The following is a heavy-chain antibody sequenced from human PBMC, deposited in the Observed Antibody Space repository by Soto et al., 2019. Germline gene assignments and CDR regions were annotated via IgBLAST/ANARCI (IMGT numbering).Heavy chain of an antibody. CDR1: GFTFSDYG. CDR2: IAYDGSNK. J-gene: IGHJ4*02. Sequence: VGSLRLSCVASGFTFSDYGMHWVRQAPGKGLEWVAVIAYDGSNKYYADSVKGRFTISRDNSKNTLYLQMDSLRAEDTAVYYCAKNHQRAPSRDGYNLIDYWGQGTLVTVS. CDR3: AKNHQRAPSRDGYNLIDY. V-gene: IGHV3-30*18. D-gene: IGHD5-12*01.